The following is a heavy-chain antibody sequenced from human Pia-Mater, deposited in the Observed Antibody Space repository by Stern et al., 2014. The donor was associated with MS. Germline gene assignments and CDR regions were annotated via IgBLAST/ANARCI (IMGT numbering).Heavy chain of an antibody. J-gene: IGHJ6*02. V-gene: IGHV3-21*01. CDR2: IRSSSSYI. Sequence: VQLVQSGGGLVKPGGSLRLSCAASGFTFSSYSMNWVRQAPGKGLAWASSIRSSSSYIYYADSVKGRFTISRDNAKNSLYLQMNSLRAEDTAVYYCARGDYSSDWEYYYYGMDVWGQGTTVTVSS. D-gene: IGHD6-19*01. CDR3: ARGDYSSDWEYYYYGMDV. CDR1: GFTFSSYS.